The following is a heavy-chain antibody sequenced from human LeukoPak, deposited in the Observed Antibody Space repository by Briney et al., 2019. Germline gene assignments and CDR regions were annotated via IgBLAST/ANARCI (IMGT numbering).Heavy chain of an antibody. CDR3: AKTLDGFWPQFDF. CDR1: GFPFNDHD. CDR2: ISHGGSKE. V-gene: IGHV3-30*18. D-gene: IGHD5-24*01. J-gene: IGHJ4*02. Sequence: TGGSLRLSCAASGFPFNDHDMYWVRQTPGKGLEWVALISHGGSKEHYAKSVKGRFTISRDNSRNTVYLQMSSLRSDDTAIYYCAKTLDGFWPQFDFWGQGTLLTVSS.